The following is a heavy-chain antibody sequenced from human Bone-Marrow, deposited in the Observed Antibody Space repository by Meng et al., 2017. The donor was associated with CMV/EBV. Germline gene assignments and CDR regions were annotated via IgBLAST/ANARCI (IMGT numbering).Heavy chain of an antibody. CDR1: GFTVSSNY. CDR2: IYSGGST. D-gene: IGHD2-21*01. V-gene: IGHV3-53*01. Sequence: GESLKISCAASGFTVSSNYMSWVRQAPGKGLEWVSVIYSGGSTYYADSVKGRFTISRDNSKNTLYLQMNSLRAEDTAVYYCAKLPDAGENYYYYYAMDVWGQGTTVTVSS. CDR3: AKLPDAGENYYYYYAMDV. J-gene: IGHJ6*02.